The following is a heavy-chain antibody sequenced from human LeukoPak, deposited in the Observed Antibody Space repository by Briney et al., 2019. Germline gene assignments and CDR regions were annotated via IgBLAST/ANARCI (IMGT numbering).Heavy chain of an antibody. Sequence: PGGSLRLSCAASGFIVNSYAMSWVRQAPGKGLAWVSLIYSDGVTQYADSVKGRFIISRDNSKNTLYLQMNSLRDEDTAVYFYARDRAEGKTWVEFDPWGQGTLVTVSS. J-gene: IGHJ5*02. CDR2: IYSDGVT. CDR3: ARDRAEGKTWVEFDP. V-gene: IGHV3-66*02. CDR1: GFIVNSYA.